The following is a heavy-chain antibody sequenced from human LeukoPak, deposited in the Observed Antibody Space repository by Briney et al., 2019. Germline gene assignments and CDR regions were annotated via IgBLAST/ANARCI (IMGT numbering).Heavy chain of an antibody. V-gene: IGHV4-38-2*02. CDR1: GYSISSGYY. CDR2: IYHSGST. Sequence: SETLSLTCTVSGYSISSGYYWGWIRQPPGKGLEWIGSIYHSGSTYYNPSLKSRVTISVDTSKNQFSLKLSSVTAADTAVYYCARDSPLLGWFDPWGQGTLVTVSS. CDR3: ARDSPLLGWFDP. J-gene: IGHJ5*02. D-gene: IGHD3-10*01.